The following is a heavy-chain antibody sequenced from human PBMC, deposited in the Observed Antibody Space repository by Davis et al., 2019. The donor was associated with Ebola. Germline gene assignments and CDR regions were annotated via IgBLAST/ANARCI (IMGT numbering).Heavy chain of an antibody. D-gene: IGHD4-17*01. J-gene: IGHJ4*02. CDR2: IGTAGDT. CDR1: GFTFRTYD. Sequence: GESLKISCAASGFTFRTYDMRWVRQTTGKGLEWVSVIGTAGDTYYRGSVKGRFTISRENARNSLYLQMNSLTAGDTAVYYCARAQFGDVVLDYWGQGTLVTVSS. CDR3: ARAQFGDVVLDY. V-gene: IGHV3-13*01.